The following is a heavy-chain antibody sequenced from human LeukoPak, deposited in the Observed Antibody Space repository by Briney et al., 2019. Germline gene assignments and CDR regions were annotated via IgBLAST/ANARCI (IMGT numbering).Heavy chain of an antibody. CDR3: AREGSHDPWEYYYYYVDV. Sequence: SETLSLTCAVYGGSFSGYYWSWIRQPSGKGLEWIGEINHSGSTNYNPSLKSRVTMSVDTSKNQFSLKLSSVTAADTAVYYCAREGSHDPWEYYYYYVDVWGKGTTVIVSS. CDR1: GGSFSGYY. CDR2: INHSGST. V-gene: IGHV4-34*01. J-gene: IGHJ6*03. D-gene: IGHD1-26*01.